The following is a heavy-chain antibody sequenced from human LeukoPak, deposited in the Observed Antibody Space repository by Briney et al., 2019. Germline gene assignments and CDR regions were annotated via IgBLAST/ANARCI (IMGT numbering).Heavy chain of an antibody. CDR2: IYPGDSDT. J-gene: IGHJ4*02. V-gene: IGHV5-51*01. CDR1: GYTFTSYW. D-gene: IGHD5-24*01. Sequence: GESLKISCKGSGYTFTSYWIGWVRQSPVKGLEWMGIIYPGDSDTRYSPSFKGQVTISADKSISTPYLQRSSLKASDTAMYYCARLSDGYNDFWGQGTLVTVSS. CDR3: ARLSDGYNDF.